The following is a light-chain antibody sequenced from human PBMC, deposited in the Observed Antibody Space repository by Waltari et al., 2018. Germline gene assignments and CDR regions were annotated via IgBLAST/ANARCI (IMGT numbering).Light chain of an antibody. V-gene: IGLV1-40*01. Sequence: QSVLTQPPSVSGAPGQRVTISCTGSSSNIGAGYDVPWYQQLPGTAPKLPIYGNTNRPSGVPDRFSGSKSGTAASLAITGLQAEDEADYYCQSYDNSLSAFYVFGTGTKVTVL. CDR2: GNT. CDR1: SSNIGAGYD. J-gene: IGLJ1*01. CDR3: QSYDNSLSAFYV.